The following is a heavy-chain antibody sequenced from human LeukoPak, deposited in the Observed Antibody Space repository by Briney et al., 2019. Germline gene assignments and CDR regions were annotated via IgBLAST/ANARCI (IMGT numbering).Heavy chain of an antibody. J-gene: IGHJ4*02. CDR1: GFTFSSYS. CDR3: ARGGFTYYYDSSGYYSIN. D-gene: IGHD3-22*01. Sequence: GGSPRLSCAASGFTFSSYSMNWVRQAPGKGLEWVSYISSSSSTIYYADSVKGRFTISRDNAKNSLYLQMNSLRAEDTAVYYCARGGFTYYYDSSGYYSINWGQGTLVTVSS. V-gene: IGHV3-48*04. CDR2: ISSSSSTI.